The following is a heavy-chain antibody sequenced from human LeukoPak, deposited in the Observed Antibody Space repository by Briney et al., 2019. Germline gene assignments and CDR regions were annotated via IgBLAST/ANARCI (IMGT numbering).Heavy chain of an antibody. CDR2: ISGSGGST. CDR3: AKANMVREVTLKFDY. CDR1: GFTFSSYA. Sequence: GGSLRLSCAASGFTFSSYAMSWVRQAPGKGLEWVSAISGSGGSTYYADSVKGRFTISRDNSKNTLYLQMNSLRAEDTAVYYCAKANMVREVTLKFDYWGQGTLVTVSS. D-gene: IGHD3-10*01. V-gene: IGHV3-23*01. J-gene: IGHJ4*02.